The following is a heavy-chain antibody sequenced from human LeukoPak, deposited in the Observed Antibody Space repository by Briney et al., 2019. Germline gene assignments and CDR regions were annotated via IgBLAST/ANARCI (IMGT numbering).Heavy chain of an antibody. V-gene: IGHV3-23*01. Sequence: GGSLRLSCAASGFTFSTYAMSWVRQAPGRGLEWVSSISNSGGNTYYADSGRGRFTISRDDPNNRVYLRMNSLRAEDTAVYYCAKVSSWLEEYWGQGTLVPVSS. J-gene: IGHJ4*02. CDR1: GFTFSTYA. CDR3: AKVSSWLEEY. D-gene: IGHD6-13*01. CDR2: ISNSGGNT.